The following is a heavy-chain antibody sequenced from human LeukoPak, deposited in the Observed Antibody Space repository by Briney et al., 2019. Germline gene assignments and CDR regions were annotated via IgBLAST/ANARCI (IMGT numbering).Heavy chain of an antibody. D-gene: IGHD5-24*01. V-gene: IGHV1-46*01. Sequence: ASVKGSSKAYGYTFTSYYIQLVRQAPRQGFEWMAIINPSDGSTQNSQKFQGRVTMTRDTSTSTVYMELSGLRSEDTALYYCARIIDGYNDAYDIWGQGTMVTVSS. CDR2: INPSDGST. J-gene: IGHJ3*02. CDR3: ARIIDGYNDAYDI. CDR1: GYTFTSYY.